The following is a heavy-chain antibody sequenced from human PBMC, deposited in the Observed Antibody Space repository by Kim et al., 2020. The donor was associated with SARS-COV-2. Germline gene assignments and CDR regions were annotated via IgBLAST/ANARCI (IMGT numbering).Heavy chain of an antibody. J-gene: IGHJ4*02. CDR3: ARGKSPRITMIVVVPSWASFDY. CDR1: GGSFSGYY. V-gene: IGHV4-34*01. D-gene: IGHD3-22*01. Sequence: SETLSLTCAVYGGSFSGYYWSWIRQPPGKGLEWIGEINHSGSTNYNPSLKSRVTISVDTSKNQFSLKLSSVTAADTAVYYCARGKSPRITMIVVVPSWASFDYWGQGTLVTVSS. CDR2: INHSGST.